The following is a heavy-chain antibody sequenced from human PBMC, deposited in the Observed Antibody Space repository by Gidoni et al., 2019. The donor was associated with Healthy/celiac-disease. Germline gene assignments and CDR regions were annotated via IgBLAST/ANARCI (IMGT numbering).Heavy chain of an antibody. J-gene: IGHJ4*02. CDR1: GGSISSGDYY. CDR3: AREAYCGGDCYSGHEVYFDY. D-gene: IGHD2-21*01. CDR2: IYYSGST. V-gene: IGHV4-30-4*01. Sequence: QVQLQESGPGLVKPSQTLSLPCTVSGGSISSGDYYWSWIRQPPGKVLEWIGYIYYSGSTYYNPSLKSRVTISVDTSKNQFSLKLSSVTAADTAVYYCAREAYCGGDCYSGHEVYFDYWGQGTLVTVSS.